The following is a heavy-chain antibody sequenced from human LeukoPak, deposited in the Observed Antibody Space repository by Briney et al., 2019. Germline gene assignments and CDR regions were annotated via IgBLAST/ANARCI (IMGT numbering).Heavy chain of an antibody. CDR3: ASWGLRLNYYGMDV. CDR2: IYYSGST. V-gene: IGHV4-39*01. D-gene: IGHD3-3*01. CDR1: GGSISSSSYY. Sequence: SETLSLTCTVSGGSISSSSYYWGWIRQPPGKGLEWIGSIYYSGSTYYNPSLKSRVTISVDTSKNQFSLKLSSVTAADTAVYYCASWGLRLNYYGMDVWGQGTTVTVSS. J-gene: IGHJ6*02.